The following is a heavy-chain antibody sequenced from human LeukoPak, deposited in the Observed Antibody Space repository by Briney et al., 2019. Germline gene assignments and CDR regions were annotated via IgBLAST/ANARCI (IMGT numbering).Heavy chain of an antibody. V-gene: IGHV4-39*01. CDR2: IYYSGGT. Sequence: KTSETLSLTCTVSGDSISSSNCCWGWIRQPPGKGLEWIGSIYYSGGTYYNPSLMGRVTIFVDTSKNQFSLKLSSVTAADTAVYYCARHGPPLRFLEWSLDYWGQGTLVTVSS. CDR3: ARHGPPLRFLEWSLDY. J-gene: IGHJ4*02. D-gene: IGHD3-3*01. CDR1: GDSISSSNCC.